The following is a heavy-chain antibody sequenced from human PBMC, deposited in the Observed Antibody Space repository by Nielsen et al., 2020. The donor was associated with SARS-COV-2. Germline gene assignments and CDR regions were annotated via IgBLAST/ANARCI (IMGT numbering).Heavy chain of an antibody. CDR2: IYPGDSDT. D-gene: IGHD3-10*01. V-gene: IGHV5-51*01. CDR1: EYTFANYW. Sequence: GESLKISCRGSEYTFANYWIAWVRQMPGKGLEWMGIIYPGDSDTTYSPSFQGQVTISADKSISTTYLQWRSLKASDTAMYYCAREGRDDSGTERRGMDVWGRGTTVTVSS. J-gene: IGHJ6*02. CDR3: AREGRDDSGTERRGMDV.